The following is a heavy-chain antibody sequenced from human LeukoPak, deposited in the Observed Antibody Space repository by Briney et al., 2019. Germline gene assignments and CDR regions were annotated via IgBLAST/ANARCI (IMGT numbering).Heavy chain of an antibody. V-gene: IGHV3-30*18. D-gene: IGHD2-2*01. CDR3: AKGPLRGTAAAIDY. J-gene: IGHJ4*02. CDR1: GFTFNNYS. CDR2: ISYDGRNK. Sequence: GKSLRLSCAASGFTFNNYSMHWVRQAPGKGLEWVAVISYDGRNKHYPDSVKGRFTISRDISTDTLWLQMDSLRTEDTAVYYCAKGPLRGTAAAIDYWGQGTLVTDSS.